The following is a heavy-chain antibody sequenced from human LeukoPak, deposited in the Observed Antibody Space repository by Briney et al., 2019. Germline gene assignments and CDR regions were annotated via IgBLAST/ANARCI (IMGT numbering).Heavy chain of an antibody. CDR1: GGTFSSYA. D-gene: IGHD2-2*03. J-gene: IGHJ6*03. CDR2: IIPILGIA. CDR3: ARDGSHKGTLDYYYMDV. V-gene: IGHV1-69*04. Sequence: PVASVKVSCKASGGTFSSYAISWVRQAPGQGLEWMGRIIPILGIANYAQKFQGRVTITADKSTSTAYMELSSLRSEDTAVYYCARDGSHKGTLDYYYMDVWGKGTTVTVSS.